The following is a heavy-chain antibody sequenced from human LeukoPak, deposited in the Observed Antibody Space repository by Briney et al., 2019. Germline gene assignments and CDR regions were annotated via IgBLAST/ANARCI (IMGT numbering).Heavy chain of an antibody. Sequence: SETLSLTCTVSGGSISSRSYYWGWIRQPPGRGLEWIGTIYYSGSTYYNPSLKSRVTISVDTSKNQFSLKLSSVTAADTAVYYCARGEYDSSGYWYGDAFDIWGQGTMVTVSS. J-gene: IGHJ3*02. CDR1: GGSISSRSYY. D-gene: IGHD3-22*01. V-gene: IGHV4-39*07. CDR2: IYYSGST. CDR3: ARGEYDSSGYWYGDAFDI.